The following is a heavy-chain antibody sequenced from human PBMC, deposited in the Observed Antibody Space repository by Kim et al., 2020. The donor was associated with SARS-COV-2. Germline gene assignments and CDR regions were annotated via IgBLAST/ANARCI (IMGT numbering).Heavy chain of an antibody. CDR2: IYPGDSDT. CDR1: GYSFTSYW. J-gene: IGHJ4*02. V-gene: IGHV5-51*01. D-gene: IGHD6-13*01. Sequence: GESLKISCKGSGYSFTSYWIGWVRQMPGKGLEWMGIIYPGDSDTRYSPSFQGQVTISADKSISTAYLQWSSLKASDTAMYYCARQGWTPGIAAAGPDYWGQGTLVTVSS. CDR3: ARQGWTPGIAAAGPDY.